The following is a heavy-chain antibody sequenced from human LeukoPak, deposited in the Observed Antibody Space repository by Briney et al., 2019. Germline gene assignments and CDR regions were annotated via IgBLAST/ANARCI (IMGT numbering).Heavy chain of an antibody. D-gene: IGHD6-6*01. J-gene: IGHJ4*02. CDR3: ARDEGEIAARPDFDY. CDR1: GYTFTCYY. Sequence: GASVTVSFTASGYTFTCYYMHWVRQAPGQGLEWMGWINPNSGGTNYAQKFQGRVTMTRDTSISTAYMELSRLRSDDTAVYYCARDEGEIAARPDFDYWGQGTLVTVSS. V-gene: IGHV1-2*02. CDR2: INPNSGGT.